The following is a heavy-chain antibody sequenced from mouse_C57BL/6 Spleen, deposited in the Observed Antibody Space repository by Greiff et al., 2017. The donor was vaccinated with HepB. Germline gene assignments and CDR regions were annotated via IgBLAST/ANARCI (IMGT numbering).Heavy chain of an antibody. V-gene: IGHV1-19*01. Sequence: VQLQQSGPVLVKPGASVKMSCKASGYTFTDYNMNWVKQSHGKSLEWIGVINPYNGGTSYNQKFKGKATLTVDKSSSTAYMELNSLTSEDSAVYYCARSTVVPYFDYWGQGTTLTVSS. J-gene: IGHJ2*01. D-gene: IGHD1-1*01. CDR2: INPYNGGT. CDR3: ARSTVVPYFDY. CDR1: GYTFTDYN.